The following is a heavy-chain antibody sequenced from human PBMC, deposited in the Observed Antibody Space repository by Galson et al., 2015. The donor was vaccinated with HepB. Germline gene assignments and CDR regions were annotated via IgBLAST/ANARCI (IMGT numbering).Heavy chain of an antibody. V-gene: IGHV3-23*01. CDR1: GFTFSSYA. CDR2: ISGSGGST. D-gene: IGHD4-17*01. J-gene: IGHJ4*02. Sequence: SCAASGFTFSSYAMSWVRQAPGKGLEWVSAISGSGGSTYYADSVKGRFTISRDNSKNTLYLQMNSLRAEDTAVYYCAKGKGVPGATVTTGYDYWGQGTLVTVSS. CDR3: AKGKGVPGATVTTGYDY.